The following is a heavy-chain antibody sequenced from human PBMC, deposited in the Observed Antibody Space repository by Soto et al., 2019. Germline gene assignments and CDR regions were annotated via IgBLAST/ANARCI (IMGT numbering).Heavy chain of an antibody. CDR2: MSHSGGT. D-gene: IGHD2-8*01. CDR1: GGVGTGGSFY. Sequence: QVPLRQCGDGLLTPSATLSLTCAVYGGVGTGGSFYWSWIRQPPGKGLKWIGEMSHSGGTHFKPSRRGRVSISVDTAKNQFTLKISSVTATNTALYYCDGVKRGTAPTVVDAFDIRGPATMVTV. V-gene: IGHV4-34*01. J-gene: IGHJ3*02. CDR3: DGVKRGTAPTVVDAFDI.